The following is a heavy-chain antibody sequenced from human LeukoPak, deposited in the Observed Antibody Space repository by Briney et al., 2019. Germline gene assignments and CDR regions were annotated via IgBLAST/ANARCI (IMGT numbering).Heavy chain of an antibody. D-gene: IGHD5-24*01. CDR1: GGSISSSSYY. J-gene: IGHJ4*02. CDR2: IYYSGST. CDR3: ARDLGEMATIYDY. V-gene: IGHV4-39*07. Sequence: SETLSLTCTVSGGSISSSSYYWGWIRQPPGKGLEWIGSIYYSGSTYYNPSLKSRVTISVDTSKNQFSLKLSAVTAADTAVYYCARDLGEMATIYDYWGQGTLVTVSS.